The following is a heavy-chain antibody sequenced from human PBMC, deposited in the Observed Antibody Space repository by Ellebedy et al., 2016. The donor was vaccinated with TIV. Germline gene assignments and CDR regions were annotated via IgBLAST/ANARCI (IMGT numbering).Heavy chain of an antibody. D-gene: IGHD4-17*01. V-gene: IGHV4-39*01. CDR2: IYYSGST. CDR3: ARNDPHGDYFDY. Sequence: SETLSLXXTVSGGSVSSGSYYWSWIRQPPGKGLEWIGSIYYSGSTYYNPSLKSRVTISVDTSKNQFSLKLSSVTAADTAVYYCARNDPHGDYFDYWGQGTLVTVSS. J-gene: IGHJ4*02. CDR1: GGSVSSGSYY.